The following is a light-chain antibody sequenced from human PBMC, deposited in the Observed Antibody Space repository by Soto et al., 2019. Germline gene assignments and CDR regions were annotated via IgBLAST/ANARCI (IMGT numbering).Light chain of an antibody. CDR2: IGS. CDR1: DSNIGGNT. J-gene: IGLJ2*01. CDR3: AAWDDSLNGVV. Sequence: QSVLTQPPSASGTPGQSVTISCSGSDSNIGGNTVNWYQQLPGTAPKLLIYIGSHRPSGVSDRFSGSKSGASASLAISGLQFADEAGYYCAAWDDSLNGVVFGGGTKLTVL. V-gene: IGLV1-44*01.